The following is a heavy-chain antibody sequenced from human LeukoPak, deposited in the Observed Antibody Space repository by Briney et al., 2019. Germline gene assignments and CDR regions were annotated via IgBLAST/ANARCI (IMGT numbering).Heavy chain of an antibody. CDR2: ISKDGNDK. J-gene: IGHJ4*02. D-gene: IGHD2-15*01. CDR3: AKALLPYCSGGSCYSGLVDY. CDR1: GFTFRTYA. Sequence: PGGSLRLSCAASGFTFRTYAMHWVRQPPGKGLEWVAVISKDGNDKYYADSVKGRCTISRDNAKNSLYLQMNSLRAEDTALYYCAKALLPYCSGGSCYSGLVDYWGQGTLVTVSS. V-gene: IGHV3-30*04.